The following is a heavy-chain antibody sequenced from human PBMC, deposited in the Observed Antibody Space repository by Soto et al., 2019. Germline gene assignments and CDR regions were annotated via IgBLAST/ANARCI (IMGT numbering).Heavy chain of an antibody. CDR1: GFTFSSYA. CDR2: ISGSGGST. D-gene: IGHD3-22*01. Sequence: PGGSLRLSCAASGFTFSSYAMSWVRQAPGKGLEWVSAISGSGGSTYYADSVKGRFTISRDNSKNTLYLQTNSLRAEDTAVYYCAKDRDYYDSSGYFFDYWGQGTLVTVSS. J-gene: IGHJ4*02. V-gene: IGHV3-23*01. CDR3: AKDRDYYDSSGYFFDY.